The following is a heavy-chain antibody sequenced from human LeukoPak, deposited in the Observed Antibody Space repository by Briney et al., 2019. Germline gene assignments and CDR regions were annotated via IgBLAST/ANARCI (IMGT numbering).Heavy chain of an antibody. CDR2: IYHSGST. CDR1: GYSISSGYY. Sequence: PSETMSLTCTVSGYSISSGYYWGWIRQPPGKGLERTGSIYHSGSTYYNPSLKSRVTISVDTSKNQFSLKLSSVTAADTAVYYCARAYYYDSSGYYERWSGESKWGQGTLVTVSS. D-gene: IGHD3-22*01. CDR3: ARAYYYDSSGYYERWSGESK. J-gene: IGHJ4*02. V-gene: IGHV4-38-2*02.